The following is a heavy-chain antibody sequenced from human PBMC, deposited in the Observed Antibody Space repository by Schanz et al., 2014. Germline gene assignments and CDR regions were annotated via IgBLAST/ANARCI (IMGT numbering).Heavy chain of an antibody. Sequence: VHLLESGGGLVQPGGSLRLSCAASGFNFKAYAMSWVRQAPGKGLEWIAYIGYSGVPIYYANSVKGRFTVSRDNAKNSVHLQMNSLSAEDTAVYYCAKVAPAATYLDSWGLGTLVTVSS. V-gene: IGHV3-48*04. CDR3: AKVAPAATYLDS. D-gene: IGHD2-2*01. CDR2: IGYSGVPI. J-gene: IGHJ4*02. CDR1: GFNFKAYA.